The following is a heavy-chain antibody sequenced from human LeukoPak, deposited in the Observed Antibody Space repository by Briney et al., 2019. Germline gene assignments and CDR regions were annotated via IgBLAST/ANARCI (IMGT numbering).Heavy chain of an antibody. CDR1: GYTFTGYY. Sequence: ASVKVSCKASGYTFTGYYMPWVRQAPGQGLEWMGWINPNSGGTNYAQKFQGRVTMTRDTSISTAYMELSRLRSDDTAVYYWAREGKQWLETYYYYYYGMDVWGQGTTVTVSS. V-gene: IGHV1-2*02. CDR2: INPNSGGT. D-gene: IGHD6-19*01. CDR3: AREGKQWLETYYYYYYGMDV. J-gene: IGHJ6*02.